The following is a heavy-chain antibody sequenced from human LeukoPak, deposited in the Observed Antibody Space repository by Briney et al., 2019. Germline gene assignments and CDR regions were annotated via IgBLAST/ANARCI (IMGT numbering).Heavy chain of an antibody. J-gene: IGHJ4*02. CDR2: IWYDGINK. V-gene: IGHV3-33*01. CDR3: ARAGEGTTVPFDY. Sequence: PGGSLRLSCAASGFTFSSHGMHWVRQAPGKGLEWVAVIWYDGINKYYADSVKGRFTISRDNSKNTLYLQMNSLRAEDTAVYYRARAGEGTTVPFDYWGQGTLVTVSS. CDR1: GFTFSSHG. D-gene: IGHD4-17*01.